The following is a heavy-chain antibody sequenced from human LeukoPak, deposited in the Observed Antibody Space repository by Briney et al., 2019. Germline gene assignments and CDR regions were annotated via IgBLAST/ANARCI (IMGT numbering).Heavy chain of an antibody. V-gene: IGHV3-21*01. D-gene: IGHD3-10*01. CDR3: ARSYYYGSGSYFALDY. Sequence: GGSLRLSCAASGFTFSSYAMNWVRQAPGKGLEWVSSISSSSSYIYYADSVKGRFTISRDNAKNSLYLQMNSLRAEDTAVYYCARSYYYGSGSYFALDYWGQGTLVTVSS. CDR1: GFTFSSYA. CDR2: ISSSSSYI. J-gene: IGHJ4*02.